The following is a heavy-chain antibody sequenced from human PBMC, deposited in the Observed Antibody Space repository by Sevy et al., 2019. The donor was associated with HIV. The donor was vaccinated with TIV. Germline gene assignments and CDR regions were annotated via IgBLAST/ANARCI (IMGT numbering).Heavy chain of an antibody. V-gene: IGHV3-21*01. CDR2: ISTSNSYI. J-gene: IGHJ4*02. Sequence: GGSLRLSCAASGFTFSSYRMNWVRQAPGKGLEWVSSISTSNSYILYAESVKGRFTISRDNAKNSLYLQMNSLRAEDTAVYYCVREGVGGYSYSLDCWGQGTLVTVSS. CDR1: GFTFSSYR. CDR3: VREGVGGYSYSLDC. D-gene: IGHD5-18*01.